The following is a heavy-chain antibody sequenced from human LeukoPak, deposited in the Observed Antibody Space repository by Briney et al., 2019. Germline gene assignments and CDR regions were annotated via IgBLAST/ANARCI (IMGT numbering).Heavy chain of an antibody. CDR2: IYHSGST. D-gene: IGHD2-15*01. Sequence: PSETLSLTCTVSGYSISSGYYWGWIRQPPGKGLEWIGSIYHSGSTYYNPSLKSRLTISADTSKNQFSLKLRSVTAADTAVYYCVIGVGWQPDYWGQGALVTVSS. CDR3: VIGVGWQPDY. V-gene: IGHV4-38-2*02. J-gene: IGHJ4*02. CDR1: GYSISSGYY.